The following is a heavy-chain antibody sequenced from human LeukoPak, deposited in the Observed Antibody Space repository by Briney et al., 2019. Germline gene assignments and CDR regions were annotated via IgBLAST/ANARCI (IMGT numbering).Heavy chain of an antibody. CDR3: ARATKTSYYYYMDV. D-gene: IGHD2-8*01. CDR1: GGSISSYY. J-gene: IGHJ6*03. Sequence: PSETLSLTCTVSGGSISSYYWSWIRQPPGKGLEWIGYIYYSGSTNYNPSLKSRVTISVDTSKTQFSLKLSSVTAADTAVYYCARATKTSYYYYMDVWGKGTTVTISS. V-gene: IGHV4-59*01. CDR2: IYYSGST.